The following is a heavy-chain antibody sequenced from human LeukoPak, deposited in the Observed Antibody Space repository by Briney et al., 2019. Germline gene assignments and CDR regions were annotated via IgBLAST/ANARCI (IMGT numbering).Heavy chain of an antibody. J-gene: IGHJ4*01. V-gene: IGHV3-33*01. Sequence: GGSLRLSCAASGFTFSSYGMHWVRQAPGKGLEWVAVIWYDGSNKYYADSVKGRFTISRDNSKNTLYLQMNSLRAEDTAVYYCARVRGYSYGPPDYWGHGTLVTVSS. D-gene: IGHD5-18*01. CDR1: GFTFSSYG. CDR2: IWYDGSNK. CDR3: ARVRGYSYGPPDY.